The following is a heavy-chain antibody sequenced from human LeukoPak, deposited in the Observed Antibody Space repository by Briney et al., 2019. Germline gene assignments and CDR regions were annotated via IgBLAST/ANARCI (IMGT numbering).Heavy chain of an antibody. J-gene: IGHJ5*02. CDR3: ARDVASATSPQWFDL. CDR1: GYTFTSYG. CDR2: ISAYNGAT. Sequence: ASVKVSCKASGYTFTSYGISWVRQAPGQGLEWMGWISAYNGATNYAHKFQDRVTMTIDTSASTVYMELRGLRSDDTAVYYCARDVASATSPQWFDLWGQGTLVTVSS. V-gene: IGHV1-18*01. D-gene: IGHD6-25*01.